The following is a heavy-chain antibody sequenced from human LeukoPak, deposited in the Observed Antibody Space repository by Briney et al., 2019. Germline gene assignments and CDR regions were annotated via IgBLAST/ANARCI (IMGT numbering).Heavy chain of an antibody. J-gene: IGHJ4*02. Sequence: ASVKVSCKASGYTFTSFGISWVRQAPGQGLEWMGWISAYNGNTNSAQKFQGRVTMTTDISTTTAYMELRSLRSDDTAVYYCARDLGEDTTMIFFDYWGQGTLVTVSS. CDR3: ARDLGEDTTMIFFDY. D-gene: IGHD5-18*01. V-gene: IGHV1-18*01. CDR1: GYTFTSFG. CDR2: ISAYNGNT.